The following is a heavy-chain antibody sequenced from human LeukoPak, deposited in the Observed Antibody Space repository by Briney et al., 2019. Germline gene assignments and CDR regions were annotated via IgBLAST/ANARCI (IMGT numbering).Heavy chain of an antibody. D-gene: IGHD3-22*01. J-gene: IGHJ4*02. Sequence: GGSLRLSCAASGFTFDDYAMHWVRQAPGKGLEWVSGISWNSGSIGYADSVKGRFTISRDSAKNSLYLQMNSLRAEDTALYYCAKDGTYYYDSSGYMFDYWGQGTLVTVSS. CDR2: ISWNSGSI. CDR3: AKDGTYYYDSSGYMFDY. CDR1: GFTFDDYA. V-gene: IGHV3-9*01.